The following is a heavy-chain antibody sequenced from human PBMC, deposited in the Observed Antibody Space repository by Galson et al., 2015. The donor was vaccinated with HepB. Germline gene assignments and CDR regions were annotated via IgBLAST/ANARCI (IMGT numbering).Heavy chain of an antibody. Sequence: SLRLSCAASGFTVSSNYMSWVRQAPGKGLEWVSVIYSGGSTYYADSVKGRFTISRDNSKNTLYLQMNSLRAEDTAVYYCASFPPMYSSGWYGPAGGDYWGQGTLVTVSS. CDR1: GFTVSSNY. D-gene: IGHD6-19*01. J-gene: IGHJ4*02. CDR2: IYSGGST. V-gene: IGHV3-66*01. CDR3: ASFPPMYSSGWYGPAGGDY.